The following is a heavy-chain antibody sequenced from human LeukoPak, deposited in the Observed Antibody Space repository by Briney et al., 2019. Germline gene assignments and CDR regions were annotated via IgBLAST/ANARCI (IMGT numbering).Heavy chain of an antibody. CDR2: IYYSGST. CDR3: ARASGWYGYYFDY. Sequence: KTSETLSLTCTVSGGSTSSYYWSWIRQPPGKGLEWIGYIYYSGSTNYNPSLKSRVTISVDTSKNQFSLKLSSVTAADTAVYYCARASGWYGYYFDYWGQGTLVTVSS. D-gene: IGHD6-19*01. V-gene: IGHV4-59*01. CDR1: GGSTSSYY. J-gene: IGHJ4*02.